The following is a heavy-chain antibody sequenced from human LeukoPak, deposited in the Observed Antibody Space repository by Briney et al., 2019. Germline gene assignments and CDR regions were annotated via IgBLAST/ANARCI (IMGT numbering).Heavy chain of an antibody. CDR2: ISSSGSTI. CDR1: GFTFSDYY. D-gene: IGHD3-22*01. CDR3: ARQTYYYDSSGYTYVPDFYYYYYGMDV. V-gene: IGHV3-11*04. J-gene: IGHJ6*02. Sequence: GGSLRLSCAASGFTFSDYYMRWIRQAPGKGLECVSYISSSGSTIYYADSVKGRFTISRDNAKNSLYLQMNSLRAEDTAVYYCARQTYYYDSSGYTYVPDFYYYYYGMDVWGQGTTVTVSS.